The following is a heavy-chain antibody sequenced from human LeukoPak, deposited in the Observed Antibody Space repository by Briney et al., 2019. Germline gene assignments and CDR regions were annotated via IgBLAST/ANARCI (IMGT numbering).Heavy chain of an antibody. D-gene: IGHD6-13*01. J-gene: IGHJ4*02. V-gene: IGHV3-23*01. Sequence: GGSLRLSCAASGFTFSSYAMSWVRQAPGKGLEWVSGISGSGAFTYYADSVKGRFTISRDNAKNSLYLQMSSLRVEDTAVYYCARGAAGGDFDYWGQGTLVTVSS. CDR3: ARGAAGGDFDY. CDR1: GFTFSSYA. CDR2: ISGSGAFT.